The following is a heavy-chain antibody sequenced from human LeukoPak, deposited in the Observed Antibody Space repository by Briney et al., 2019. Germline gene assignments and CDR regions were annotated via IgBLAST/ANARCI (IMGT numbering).Heavy chain of an antibody. CDR1: GYTFTGYY. D-gene: IGHD2-2*01. Sequence: GASAKVSCKASGYTFTGYYMHWVRQAPGQRLECMGRINPNSGGTNYAQKFPGRVTMTRDTSISTAYMELSRLRSDDTAVYYCARDWVDRRLGYCSSTSCAAFDYWGQGTLVTVSS. V-gene: IGHV1-2*06. J-gene: IGHJ4*02. CDR3: ARDWVDRRLGYCSSTSCAAFDY. CDR2: INPNSGGT.